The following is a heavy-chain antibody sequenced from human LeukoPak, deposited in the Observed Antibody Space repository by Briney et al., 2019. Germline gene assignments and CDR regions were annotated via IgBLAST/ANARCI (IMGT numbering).Heavy chain of an antibody. D-gene: IGHD6-13*01. CDR1: GYSISSGYY. Sequence: SETLSLTCAVSGYSISSGYYWGWIRQPPGKGVEWIGSIYHSGSTYYNPSLKSRVTISVDTAKNHFSLKLSPVTAADTAVYYCARKYSYTSSRLSWGQGTLVTVSS. J-gene: IGHJ5*02. CDR3: ARKYSYTSSRLS. V-gene: IGHV4-38-2*01. CDR2: IYHSGST.